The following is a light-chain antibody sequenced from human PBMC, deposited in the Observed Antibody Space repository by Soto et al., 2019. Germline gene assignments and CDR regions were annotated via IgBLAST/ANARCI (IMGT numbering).Light chain of an antibody. CDR1: TSNIGAGYH. CDR2: DNS. Sequence: QSVLTQPPSVSGAPGQRVTISCTGSTSNIGAGYHVHWYQQLPGTAPKLLIYDNSNRPSGVPDRFSGSKSGTSASLAITGLQAEDEADYYGQSYDGSLSGWGVFGGGTKLTVL. CDR3: QSYDGSLSGWGV. V-gene: IGLV1-40*01. J-gene: IGLJ2*01.